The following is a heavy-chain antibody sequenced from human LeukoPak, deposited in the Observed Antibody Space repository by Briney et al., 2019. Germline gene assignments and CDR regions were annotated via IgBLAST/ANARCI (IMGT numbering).Heavy chain of an antibody. J-gene: IGHJ3*02. CDR3: ATTSPFLERAMARSGDAFDI. D-gene: IGHD3-10*01. Sequence: ASVTVSCKASGGTFSSYAISWVRQAPGQGLEWMGRIIPILGIANYAQKFQGRVTITADKSTSTAYMELSSLRSEDTAVYYCATTSPFLERAMARSGDAFDIWGQGTMVTVSS. CDR2: IIPILGIA. V-gene: IGHV1-69*04. CDR1: GGTFSSYA.